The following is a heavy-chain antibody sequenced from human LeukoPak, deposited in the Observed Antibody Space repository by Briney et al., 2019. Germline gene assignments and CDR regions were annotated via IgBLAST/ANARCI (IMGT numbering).Heavy chain of an antibody. J-gene: IGHJ5*02. CDR1: GFTFSSYA. CDR2: ISGSGGST. CDR3: VKFIPLYNWFDP. V-gene: IGHV3-23*01. D-gene: IGHD3-16*02. Sequence: GGSLRLSCAASGFTFSSYAMSWVRQAPGKGLEWVSAISGSGGSTYYADSVEGRFTISRDNSKNTLYLQMNSLRAEDTAVYYCVKFIPLYNWFDPWGQGTLVTVSS.